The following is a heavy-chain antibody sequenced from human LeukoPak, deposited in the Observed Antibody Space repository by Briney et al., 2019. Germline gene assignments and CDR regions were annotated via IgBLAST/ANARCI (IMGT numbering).Heavy chain of an antibody. CDR3: ATGDDKIAAAGTFGY. J-gene: IGHJ4*02. CDR2: FDPEDGET. Sequence: ASVKVSCKVSVYTLTELSMHWVRQAPGKGLEWMGGFDPEDGETIYAQKFQGRVTMTEDTSTDTAYMELSSLRSEDTAVYYCATGDDKIAAAGTFGYWGQGTLVTVSS. V-gene: IGHV1-24*01. D-gene: IGHD6-13*01. CDR1: VYTLTELS.